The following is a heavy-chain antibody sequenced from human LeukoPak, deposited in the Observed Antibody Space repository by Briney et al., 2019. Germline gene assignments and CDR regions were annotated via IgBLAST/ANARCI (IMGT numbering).Heavy chain of an antibody. CDR3: ARVSQRYYDSGNWFDP. CDR2: IIPIFGTA. D-gene: IGHD3-22*01. Sequence: SVKVSCKASGGTFSSYAISWVRQAPGQGLEWMGGIIPIFGTANYAQKFQGRVTITADESTSTAYMELSSLRSEDTAVYYCARVSQRYYDSGNWFDPWGQGTLVTVSS. J-gene: IGHJ5*02. V-gene: IGHV1-69*13. CDR1: GGTFSSYA.